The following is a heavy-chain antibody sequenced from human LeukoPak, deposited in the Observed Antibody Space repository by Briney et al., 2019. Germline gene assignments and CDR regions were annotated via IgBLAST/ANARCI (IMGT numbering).Heavy chain of an antibody. CDR2: IRYDGSNK. V-gene: IGHV3-30*02. Sequence: GGSLRLSCAASGFTFSSYGMHWVRQAPGKGLEWVAFIRYDGSNKYYADSVKGRFTISRDNSKNTLYLQMNSLRAEDTAVYYCAKDGYDFWSGFEDVSASHYFDYWGQGTLVTASS. CDR1: GFTFSSYG. CDR3: AKDGYDFWSGFEDVSASHYFDY. J-gene: IGHJ4*02. D-gene: IGHD3-3*01.